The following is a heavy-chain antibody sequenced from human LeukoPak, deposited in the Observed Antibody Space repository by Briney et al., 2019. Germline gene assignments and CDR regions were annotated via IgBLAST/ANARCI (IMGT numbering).Heavy chain of an antibody. V-gene: IGHV4-34*01. CDR1: GGSFSGYY. CDR2: INHSGST. CDR3: ARARYCSSTSCYGGILDY. D-gene: IGHD2-2*01. J-gene: IGHJ4*02. Sequence: SETLSLTYAVYGGSFSGYYWSWIRQPPGKGLEWIGEINHSGSTNYNPFLKSRVTISVDTSKNQFSLKLSSVTAADTAVYYCARARYCSSTSCYGGILDYWGQGTLVTVSS.